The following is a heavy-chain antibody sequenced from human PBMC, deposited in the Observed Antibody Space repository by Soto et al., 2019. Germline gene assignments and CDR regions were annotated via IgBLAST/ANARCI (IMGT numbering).Heavy chain of an antibody. CDR3: TTDSGMSPYSFDY. D-gene: IGHD1-26*01. CDR2: IMSKTDGGTT. J-gene: IGHJ4*02. V-gene: IGHV3-15*01. CDR1: GFTFSKSW. Sequence: RLSCATSGFTFSKSWVGWVRQAPWKGLEWVGRIMSKTDGGTTDYAAPVKVRFTISRDDSKSTLYLQMNSLKTEDTAFYYCTTDSGMSPYSFDYWGQGTLVTVSS.